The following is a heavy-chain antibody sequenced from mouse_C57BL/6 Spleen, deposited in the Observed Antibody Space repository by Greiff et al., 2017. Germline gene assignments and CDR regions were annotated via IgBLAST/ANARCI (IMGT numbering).Heavy chain of an antibody. CDR2: IRSKSNNYAT. V-gene: IGHV10-1*01. D-gene: IGHD4-1*01. J-gene: IGHJ2*01. Sequence: EVKLMESGGGLVQPKGSLKLSCAASGFSFNTYAMNWVRQAPGKGLEWVARIRSKSNNYATYYADSVKDRFTISRDDSESMLYLQMNNLKTEDTAMYYCVRTRTGMYYFDYWGQGTTLTVSS. CDR1: GFSFNTYA. CDR3: VRTRTGMYYFDY.